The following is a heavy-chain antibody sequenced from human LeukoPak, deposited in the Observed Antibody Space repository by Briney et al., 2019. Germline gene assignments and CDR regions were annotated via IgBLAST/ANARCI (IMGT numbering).Heavy chain of an antibody. CDR2: ISYDGSNK. V-gene: IGHV3-30*04. J-gene: IGHJ4*02. CDR1: GFTFSSYA. CDR3: AREYMGGKGDY. Sequence: GRSLRLSCAASGFTFSSYAMHWVRQAPGKGLEWVAVISYDGSNKYYADSVKGRFTISRDNSKNTLYLQMNSLRAEDTAVYYCAREYMGGKGDYWGQGTLVTVS. D-gene: IGHD1-1*01.